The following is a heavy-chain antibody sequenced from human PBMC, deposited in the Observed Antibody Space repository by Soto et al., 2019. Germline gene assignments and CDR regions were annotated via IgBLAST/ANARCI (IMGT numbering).Heavy chain of an antibody. CDR2: ISAYNGNT. J-gene: IGHJ5*02. Sequence: QVQLVQSGAEVKKPGASVKVSCKASGYTFTSYGISWVRQAPGQGLEWMGWISAYNGNTNYAQKLQGRVTMTTDTYTSTANMELRSLRSDDTAVYYCARDENDDRYYDFWSGYPHNWFDPWGQGTLVTVSS. V-gene: IGHV1-18*01. CDR3: ARDENDDRYYDFWSGYPHNWFDP. CDR1: GYTFTSYG. D-gene: IGHD3-3*01.